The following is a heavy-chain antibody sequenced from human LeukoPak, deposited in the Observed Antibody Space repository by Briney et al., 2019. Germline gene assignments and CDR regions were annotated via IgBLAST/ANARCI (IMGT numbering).Heavy chain of an antibody. CDR1: GASISSGSYY. CDR2: TYYSSST. CDR3: ARGPGYDILTGYNWFDP. V-gene: IGHV4-39*07. J-gene: IGHJ5*02. Sequence: PSETLSLTCTVSGASISSGSYYWGWIRQPPGEGLGWIGYTYYSSSTYYNPSLKSRVTISVDTSKNQFSLKLSSVTAADTAVYYCARGPGYDILTGYNWFDPWGQGTLVTVSS. D-gene: IGHD3-9*01.